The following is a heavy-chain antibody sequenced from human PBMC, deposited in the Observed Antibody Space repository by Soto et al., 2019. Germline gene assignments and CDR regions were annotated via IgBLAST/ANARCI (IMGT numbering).Heavy chain of an antibody. CDR3: ARDRVGVQLWRGWFDP. D-gene: IGHD5-18*01. Sequence: QVQLVESGGGVVQPGRSLRLSCAASGFTFSSYAMHWVRQAPGKGLEWVAVISYDGSNKYYADSVKGRFTISRDNSKNTLYLQMNSLRAEDTAVYYCARDRVGVQLWRGWFDPWGQGTLVTVSS. CDR1: GFTFSSYA. J-gene: IGHJ5*02. CDR2: ISYDGSNK. V-gene: IGHV3-30-3*01.